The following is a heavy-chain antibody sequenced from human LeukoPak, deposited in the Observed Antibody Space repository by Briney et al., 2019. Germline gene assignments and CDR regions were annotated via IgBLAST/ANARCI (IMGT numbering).Heavy chain of an antibody. CDR2: IIPILGIA. J-gene: IGHJ4*02. V-gene: IGHV1-69*04. CDR1: GGTFSSYA. Sequence: ASVKVSCKASGGTFSSYAISWVRQAPGQGLEWMGRIIPILGIANYAQKFQGRVTITADKSTSTAYMELSSLRSEDTAVYYCARDKADTAMVTEDSPGYWGQGTLVTVSS. D-gene: IGHD5-18*01. CDR3: ARDKADTAMVTEDSPGY.